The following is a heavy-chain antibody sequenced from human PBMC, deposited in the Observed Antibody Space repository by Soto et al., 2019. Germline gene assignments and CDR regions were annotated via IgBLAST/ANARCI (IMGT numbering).Heavy chain of an antibody. D-gene: IGHD4-4*01. CDR2: ILHDGSNE. J-gene: IGHJ6*02. V-gene: IGHV3-30*18. Sequence: GGSLRLSCAASGFSFSSYNMHWVRQAPGKGLEWVALILHDGSNEYYADSVKGRFTISRDNSKNTPYLQMKSLRAEDTAVYYCAKSRDGYSFYFYYGMDVWGQGTTVTVSS. CDR1: GFSFSSYN. CDR3: AKSRDGYSFYFYYGMDV.